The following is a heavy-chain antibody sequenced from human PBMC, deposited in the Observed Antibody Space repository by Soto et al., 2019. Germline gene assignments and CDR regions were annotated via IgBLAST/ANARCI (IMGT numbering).Heavy chain of an antibody. CDR3: ARGLTTVVTPNYFDY. Sequence: ASVKVSCKASGYTFTSYYMHWVRQAPGQGLEWMGIINPSGGSTSYAQKFQGRVTMTRDTSTSTVYMELSSLRSEDTAVYYCARGLTTVVTPNYFDYWGQGTLVTVSS. CDR2: INPSGGST. V-gene: IGHV1-46*01. D-gene: IGHD4-17*01. J-gene: IGHJ4*02. CDR1: GYTFTSYY.